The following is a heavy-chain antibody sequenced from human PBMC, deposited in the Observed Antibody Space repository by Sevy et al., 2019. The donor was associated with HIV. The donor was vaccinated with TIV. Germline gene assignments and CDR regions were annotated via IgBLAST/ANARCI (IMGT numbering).Heavy chain of an antibody. CDR2: ISSSSSTI. D-gene: IGHD3-22*01. Sequence: GGSLRLSCAASGFTFSSYSMNWVRQAPGKGLEWVSYISSSSSTIYYADSVKGRFTISRDNAKNSLYLQMNSLRDEDTAVYYCARRKYYDSSGYYRPDAFDIWVQGTMVTVSS. J-gene: IGHJ3*02. CDR3: ARRKYYDSSGYYRPDAFDI. V-gene: IGHV3-48*02. CDR1: GFTFSSYS.